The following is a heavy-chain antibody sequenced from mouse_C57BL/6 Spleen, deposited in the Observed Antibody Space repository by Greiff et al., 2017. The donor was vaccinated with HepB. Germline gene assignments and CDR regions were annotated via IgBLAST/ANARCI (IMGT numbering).Heavy chain of an antibody. J-gene: IGHJ3*01. CDR1: GYTFTDYE. D-gene: IGHD1-1*01. CDR2: IDPETGGT. Sequence: VKLQQSGAELVRPGPSVTLSCKASGYTFTDYEMHWVKQTPVHGLEWIGAIDPETGGTAYNQKFKGKAILTADKSSSTAYMELRSLTSEDSAVYYCTKDYYGTRFADWGQGTLVTVSA. CDR3: TKDYYGTRFAD. V-gene: IGHV1-15*01.